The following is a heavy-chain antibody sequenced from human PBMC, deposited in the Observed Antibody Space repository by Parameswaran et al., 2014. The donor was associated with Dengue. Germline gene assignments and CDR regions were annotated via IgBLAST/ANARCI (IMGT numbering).Heavy chain of an antibody. D-gene: IGHD3-16*01. J-gene: IGHJ6*02. Sequence: WVRQAPGQGLEWMGWINPNSGGTNYAQKFQGWVTMTRDTSISTAYMELSRLRSDDTAVYYCARMMHPSPYYYYGMDVWGQGTTVTVSS. CDR2: INPNSGGT. CDR3: ARMMHPSPYYYYGMDV. V-gene: IGHV1-2*04.